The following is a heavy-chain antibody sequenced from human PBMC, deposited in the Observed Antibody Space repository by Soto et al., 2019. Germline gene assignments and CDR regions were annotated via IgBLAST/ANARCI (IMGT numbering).Heavy chain of an antibody. D-gene: IGHD3-10*01. Sequence: GGSLRLSCAASGFTFNNYAMSWVRQAPGKGLEWVSAISGGGDTTSYADSVKGRFTVSRDGSKNTLYVQMNSLRAEDTAVYYCAKGRGGSGSLTPRVDFWGQGTLVTVSS. V-gene: IGHV3-23*01. CDR1: GFTFNNYA. CDR2: ISGGGDTT. J-gene: IGHJ4*02. CDR3: AKGRGGSGSLTPRVDF.